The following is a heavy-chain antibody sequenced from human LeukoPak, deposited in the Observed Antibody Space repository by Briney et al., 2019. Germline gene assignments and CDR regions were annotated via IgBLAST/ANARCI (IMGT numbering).Heavy chain of an antibody. D-gene: IGHD3-3*01. CDR1: GFTFSSYW. J-gene: IGHJ4*02. V-gene: IGHV3-7*01. Sequence: GGSLRLSCAASGFTFSSYWMNWVRQAPGKGLEGVASIKQDGSEKSYVDSVKGRFTISRDNAKSSLYLQMNSLRAEDTAVYYCARVRDFWSGYHHYFDYWGQGTLVTVSS. CDR3: ARVRDFWSGYHHYFDY. CDR2: IKQDGSEK.